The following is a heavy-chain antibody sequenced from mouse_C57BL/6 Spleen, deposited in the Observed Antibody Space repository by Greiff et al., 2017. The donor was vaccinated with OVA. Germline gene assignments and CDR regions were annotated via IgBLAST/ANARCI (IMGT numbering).Heavy chain of an antibody. Sequence: EVKLMESGGGLVKPGGSLKLSCAASGFTFSDYGMHWVRQAPEKGLEWVAYISSGSSTIYYADTVQGRFTISRDNAQNTLFLQMTSLRAEDTAMYYCARGWSDYWGQGTTLTVSS. CDR3: ARGWSDY. CDR1: GFTFSDYG. CDR2: ISSGSSTI. J-gene: IGHJ2*01. D-gene: IGHD3-3*01. V-gene: IGHV5-17*01.